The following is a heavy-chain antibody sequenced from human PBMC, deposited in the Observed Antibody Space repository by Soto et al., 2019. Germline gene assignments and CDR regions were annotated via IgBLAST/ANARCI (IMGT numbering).Heavy chain of an antibody. V-gene: IGHV3-21*01. Sequence: EVQLVESGGGLVKPGGSLRLSCAACGFTFSSYSMNWVRQAPGKGLEWVSSTSSSSSYIYYADSVKGRFTISRDNAKNSLFLQMNSLRAEDTAVYYCARVSPPLAGIDFWGQGTLVTVSS. D-gene: IGHD6-19*01. CDR2: TSSSSSYI. CDR1: GFTFSSYS. CDR3: ARVSPPLAGIDF. J-gene: IGHJ4*02.